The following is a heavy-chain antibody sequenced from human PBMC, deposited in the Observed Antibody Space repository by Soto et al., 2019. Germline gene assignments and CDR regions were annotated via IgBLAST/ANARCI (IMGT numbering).Heavy chain of an antibody. CDR2: IYYSGST. J-gene: IGHJ6*03. D-gene: IGHD2-2*01. Sequence: ATLSLTCTVSGGSISSYYWSWIRQPPAKGLQWIGYIYYSGSTNYNPSLKSRVTISVDTSKNQFSLKLSSGTAADTAVYYGARRADCSSTSCYVGIDYYYMDVWGKGTTVTVSS. CDR1: GGSISSYY. CDR3: ARRADCSSTSCYVGIDYYYMDV. V-gene: IGHV4-59*08.